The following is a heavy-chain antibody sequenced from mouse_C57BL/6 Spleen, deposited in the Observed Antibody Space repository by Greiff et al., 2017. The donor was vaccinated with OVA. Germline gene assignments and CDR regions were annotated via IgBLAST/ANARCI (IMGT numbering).Heavy chain of an antibody. CDR2: IYPGSGST. V-gene: IGHV1-55*01. CDR3: ARGDGYDRGDYYAMDY. J-gene: IGHJ4*01. Sequence: VQLQQPGAELVKPGASVKMSCKASGYTFTSYWITWVKQRPGQGLEWIGDIYPGSGSTNYNEKFKSKATLTVDTSSSTAYMQLSSLTSEDSAVYFCARGDGYDRGDYYAMDYWGQGTSVTVSS. D-gene: IGHD2-2*01. CDR1: GYTFTSYW.